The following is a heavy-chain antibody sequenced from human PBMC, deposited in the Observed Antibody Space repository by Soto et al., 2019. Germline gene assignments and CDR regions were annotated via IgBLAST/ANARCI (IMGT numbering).Heavy chain of an antibody. CDR2: IYPGDSDT. D-gene: IGHD2-15*01. CDR1: GYSFTSYW. J-gene: IGHJ4*02. Sequence: GESLKISCKGSGYSFTSYWIGWVRQMPGKGLEWMGIIYPGDSDTRYSPSFQGQVTISADKSISTAYLQWSSLKASDTAMYYCARHPGEGYCRGGSCYGFDYWGQGTLVTVSS. V-gene: IGHV5-51*01. CDR3: ARHPGEGYCRGGSCYGFDY.